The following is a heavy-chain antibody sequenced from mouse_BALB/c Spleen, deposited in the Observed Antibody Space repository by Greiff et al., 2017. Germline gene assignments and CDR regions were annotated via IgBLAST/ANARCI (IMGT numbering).Heavy chain of an antibody. CDR2: ISSGGST. Sequence: EVHLVESGGGLVKPGGSLKLSCAASGFTFSSYAMSWVRQTPEKRLEWVASISSGGSTYYPDSVKGRFTISRDNARNILYLQMSSLRSEDTAMYYCARGPYWYFDVWGAGTTVTVSS. V-gene: IGHV5-6-5*01. CDR3: ARGPYWYFDV. CDR1: GFTFSSYA. J-gene: IGHJ1*01.